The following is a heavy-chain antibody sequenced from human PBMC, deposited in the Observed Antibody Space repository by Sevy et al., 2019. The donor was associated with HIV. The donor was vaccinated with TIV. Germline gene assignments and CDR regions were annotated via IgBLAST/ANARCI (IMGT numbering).Heavy chain of an antibody. Sequence: SETLSLTCTVSGGSISNSDSYWSWIRQPPGKGLEWIGYIHYTGGTYYNSFLKSRVAMSGDTSEKQFSLKLSSMTEADTAVYYCASKRGYNHGPFDYWGQGTLVTVSS. CDR2: IHYTGGT. V-gene: IGHV4-30-4*02. J-gene: IGHJ4*02. CDR1: GGSISNSDSY. CDR3: ASKRGYNHGPFDY. D-gene: IGHD5-12*01.